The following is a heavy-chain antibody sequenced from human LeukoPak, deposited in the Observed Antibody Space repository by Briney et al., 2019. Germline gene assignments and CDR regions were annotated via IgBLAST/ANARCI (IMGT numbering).Heavy chain of an antibody. V-gene: IGHV4-39*01. D-gene: IGHD3-22*01. CDR3: ASGTYYYDSSGYLRFPFDY. Sequence: PSETLSLTCTVSGGSISSSSYYWSWIRQPPGKGLEWIGSIYYSGSTYYNPSLKSRVTISVDTSKNQFSLKLSSVTAADTAVYYCASGTYYYDSSGYLRFPFDYWGQGTLVTVSS. J-gene: IGHJ4*02. CDR2: IYYSGST. CDR1: GGSISSSSYY.